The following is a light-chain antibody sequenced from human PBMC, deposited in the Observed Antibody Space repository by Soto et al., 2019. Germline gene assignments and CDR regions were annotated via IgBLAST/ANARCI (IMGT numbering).Light chain of an antibody. CDR1: QYVGTR. CDR3: QQRANWPLT. CDR2: YMS. J-gene: IGKJ4*01. Sequence: EIVLTQSPATLSSSPGETATLSCRASQYVGTRLAWYQHKPGQAPRLLIYYMSKRATGIPARFSGSGSGTDFTLTISSLEPEDFAVYYCQQRANWPLTLGGGTKVDIK. V-gene: IGKV3-11*01.